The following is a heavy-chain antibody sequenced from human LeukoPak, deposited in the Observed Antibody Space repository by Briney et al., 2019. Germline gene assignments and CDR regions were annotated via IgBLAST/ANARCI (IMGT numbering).Heavy chain of an antibody. D-gene: IGHD6-13*01. Sequence: GGSLRLSCAASGFTFTTYWMTWVRQAPGKGLEWVANINEDGGGRYYVDSVEGRFTISRDNAKNSVHLQMNSLRAEDTAVYYRAKGSSSSWVYGMDVWGQGTTVTVSS. CDR3: AKGSSSSWVYGMDV. CDR2: INEDGGGR. V-gene: IGHV3-7*01. CDR1: GFTFTTYW. J-gene: IGHJ6*02.